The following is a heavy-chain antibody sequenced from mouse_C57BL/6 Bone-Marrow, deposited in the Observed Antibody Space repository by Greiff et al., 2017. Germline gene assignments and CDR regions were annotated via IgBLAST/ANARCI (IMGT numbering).Heavy chain of an antibody. CDR1: GFSFNTSA. CDR3: VSYFYAMDY. V-gene: IGHV10-1*01. Sequence: EVQVVESGGGLVQPKGSLKLSCAASGFSFNTSAMNWVRQAPGKGLEWVARIRSKSNNYATYYADSVKDRFTISRDDSESMLYLQMNNLKTEDTAMYYCVSYFYAMDYWGQGTSVTVSS. J-gene: IGHJ4*01. CDR2: IRSKSNNYAT. D-gene: IGHD2-1*01.